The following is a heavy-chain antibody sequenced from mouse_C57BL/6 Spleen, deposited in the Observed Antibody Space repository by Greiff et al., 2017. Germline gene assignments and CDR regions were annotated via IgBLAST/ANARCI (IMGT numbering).Heavy chain of an antibody. CDR2: INPYNGDT. D-gene: IGHD2-3*01. V-gene: IGHV1-20*01. CDR3: ARDEDDGYYVVAY. Sequence: VQLKQSGPELVKPGDSVKISCKASGYSFTGYFMNWVMQSHGKSLEWIGRINPYNGDTFYNQKFKGKATLTVDKSSSTAHMELRSLTSEDSAVYYCARDEDDGYYVVAYWGQGTLVTVSA. J-gene: IGHJ3*01. CDR1: GYSFTGYF.